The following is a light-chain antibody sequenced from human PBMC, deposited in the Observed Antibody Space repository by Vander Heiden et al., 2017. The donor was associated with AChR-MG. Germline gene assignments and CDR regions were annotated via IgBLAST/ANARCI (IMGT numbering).Light chain of an antibody. Sequence: QSALSQPASVSGSPGESITISCTGTSSDVGAYNHVSWYQQSSGKAPKLIIYDVDNRPSGVSYRFSGSKSGSTASLTISGLQAEDEADYYCRSYTSSNTGVFGTGTKVTVL. J-gene: IGLJ1*01. CDR1: SSDVGAYNH. CDR2: DVD. CDR3: RSYTSSNTGV. V-gene: IGLV2-14*03.